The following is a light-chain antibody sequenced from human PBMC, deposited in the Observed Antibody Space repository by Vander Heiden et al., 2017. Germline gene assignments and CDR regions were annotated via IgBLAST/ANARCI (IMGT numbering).Light chain of an antibody. CDR2: EAS. CDR1: QTISNW. V-gene: IGKV1-5*03. J-gene: IGKJ1*01. CDR3: QQYNRAWT. Sequence: DIQMTQSPPMLSASVGDRVPITCRASQTISNWLAWYQVKPGKAPKLLIREASSLERGVPLRFSGGGSGTDFTLTISSLQPDDFATYYCQQYNRAWTFGQGT.